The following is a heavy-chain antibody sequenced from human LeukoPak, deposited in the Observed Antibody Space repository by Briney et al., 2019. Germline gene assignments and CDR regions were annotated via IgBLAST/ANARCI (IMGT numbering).Heavy chain of an antibody. CDR2: IKTDGSET. CDR3: VSAIRGSPIDY. CDR1: GFTFRNYV. J-gene: IGHJ4*02. V-gene: IGHV3-7*01. D-gene: IGHD3-10*01. Sequence: GGSLRLSCAASGFTFRNYVIHWVRQAPGKGLACVANIKTDGSETYYVDSVKGRFTISRDNAKNSLFLQMNSLRAEDTAIYYCVSAIRGSPIDYWGQGTLVSVPS.